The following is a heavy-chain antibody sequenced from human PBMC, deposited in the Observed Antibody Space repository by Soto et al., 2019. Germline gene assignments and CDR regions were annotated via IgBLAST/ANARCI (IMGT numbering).Heavy chain of an antibody. D-gene: IGHD2-8*01. CDR1: GFTFTSSA. V-gene: IGHV1-58*02. J-gene: IGHJ3*02. CDR3: AASTLYCTNGVCYTDRNAFDI. CDR2: IVVGSGNT. Sequence: ASVKVSCKASGFTFTSSAMQWVRQARGQRLEWIGWIVVGSGNTNYAQKFQERVTITRDMSTSTAYMELSSLRSEDTAVYYCAASTLYCTNGVCYTDRNAFDIWGQGTMVTVSS.